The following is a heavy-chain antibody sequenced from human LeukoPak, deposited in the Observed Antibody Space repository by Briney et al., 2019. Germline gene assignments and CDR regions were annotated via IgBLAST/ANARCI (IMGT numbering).Heavy chain of an antibody. J-gene: IGHJ5*02. Sequence: RGASVKVSCKASGYTFTSYDINWVRQATGQGLEWMGWMNPNSGNTGYAQKFQGRVTMTRNTSISTAYMELSSLRSEDTAVYHCARGGRPGIAVANWFDPWGQGTLVTVSS. CDR1: GYTFTSYD. D-gene: IGHD6-19*01. CDR3: ARGGRPGIAVANWFDP. V-gene: IGHV1-8*01. CDR2: MNPNSGNT.